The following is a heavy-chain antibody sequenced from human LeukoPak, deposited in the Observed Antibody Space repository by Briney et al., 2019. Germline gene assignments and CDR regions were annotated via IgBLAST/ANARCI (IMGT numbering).Heavy chain of an antibody. CDR1: GYTFTGYY. CDR3: AREGDGYNYLENAFDI. J-gene: IGHJ3*02. CDR2: INPNSGGT. D-gene: IGHD5-24*01. Sequence: GASVKVSCKASGYTFTGYYMHWVRQAPGQGLEWMGRINPNSGGTNYAQKFQGWVTMTRDTSISTAYMELSRLRSDDTAVYYCAREGDGYNYLENAFDIWGQGTMVTVSS. V-gene: IGHV1-2*04.